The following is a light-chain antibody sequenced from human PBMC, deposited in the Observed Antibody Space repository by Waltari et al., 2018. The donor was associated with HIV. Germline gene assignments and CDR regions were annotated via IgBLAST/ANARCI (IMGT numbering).Light chain of an antibody. Sequence: QSALTQPRSVSGSPGQSVTISCIGTNSDVGGYNYVSWYRQHPGEAPKLIIYDVTKRPSGVPARVSGAKSVNTASLLVSGLHADDESEYYCCSYAGSYTWLFGGGTKLTVL. CDR3: CSYAGSYTWL. CDR1: NSDVGGYNY. CDR2: DVT. V-gene: IGLV2-11*01. J-gene: IGLJ2*01.